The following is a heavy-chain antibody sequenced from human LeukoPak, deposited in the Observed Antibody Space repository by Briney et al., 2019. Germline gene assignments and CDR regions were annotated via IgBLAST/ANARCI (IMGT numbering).Heavy chain of an antibody. Sequence: SSETLSLTCTVSGGSISSRSYYWGWIRQPPGKGLEWSRTIYYSGSSYHNPSLKRRVTISVDMSKNQFSLKLSSVPAADTAVYYCARRDYGDYNWFDPWGQGTLVPVSS. CDR1: GGSISSRSYY. J-gene: IGHJ5*02. CDR2: IYYSGSS. D-gene: IGHD4-17*01. CDR3: ARRDYGDYNWFDP. V-gene: IGHV4-39*01.